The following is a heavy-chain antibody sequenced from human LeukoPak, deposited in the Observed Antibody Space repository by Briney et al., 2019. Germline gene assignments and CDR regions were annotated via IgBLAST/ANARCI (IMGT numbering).Heavy chain of an antibody. J-gene: IGHJ4*02. CDR2: IWYDGSNK. D-gene: IGHD3-22*01. CDR3: ARDWYDSSGYYYFLDY. Sequence: GGSLRLSCAASGFTFSSYGMHWVRQAPGKGLEWVTVIWYDGSNKYYADSVKGRFTISRDNSKNTLYLQMNSLRAEDTAVYYCARDWYDSSGYYYFLDYWGQGTLVTVSS. CDR1: GFTFSSYG. V-gene: IGHV3-33*01.